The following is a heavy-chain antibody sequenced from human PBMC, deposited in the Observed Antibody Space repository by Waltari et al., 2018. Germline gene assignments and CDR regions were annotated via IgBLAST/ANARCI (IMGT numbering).Heavy chain of an antibody. CDR1: GFTFSRYG. D-gene: IGHD1-26*01. J-gene: IGHJ4*02. CDR2: IWYDGSNK. Sequence: QVQLVESGGGVVQPGRSLRLSCAASGFTFSRYGMHWVRRAPGKGLGWVAVIWYDGSNKYYADSVKGRFTISRDNSKNTLYLQMNSLRAEDTAVYYCARDLGATEYYFDYWGQGTLVTVSS. CDR3: ARDLGATEYYFDY. V-gene: IGHV3-33*01.